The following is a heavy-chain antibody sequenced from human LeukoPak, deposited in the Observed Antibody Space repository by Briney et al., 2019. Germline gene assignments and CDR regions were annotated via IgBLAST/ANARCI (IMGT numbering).Heavy chain of an antibody. CDR1: GVTLSSYG. D-gene: IGHD6-13*01. CDR3: AKDKSLYRNSWYYFGY. V-gene: IGHV3-30*02. CDR2: IRYDGSNK. Sequence: GGSLRLSCAASGVTLSSYGMHWVRQAPGKGLEWVAFIRYDGSNKQHADSVKGRFTISRDNSKNTLYLQMNSLRAEDTALYYCAKDKSLYRNSWYYFGYWGQGTLVTVSS. J-gene: IGHJ4*02.